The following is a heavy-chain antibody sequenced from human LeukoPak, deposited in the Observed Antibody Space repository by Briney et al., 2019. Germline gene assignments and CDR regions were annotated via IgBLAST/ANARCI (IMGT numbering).Heavy chain of an antibody. CDR3: AKDLLRFGELLWRGGVDY. CDR1: GFTFSSYG. J-gene: IGHJ4*02. D-gene: IGHD3-10*01. V-gene: IGHV3-30*18. Sequence: GGSLRLSCAASGFTFSSYGMHWVRQAPGKGLEWVAVISYDGSNKYYADSVKGRFTISRDNSKNTLYLQMNSLRAGDTAVYYCAKDLLRFGELLWRGGVDYWGQGTLVTVSS. CDR2: ISYDGSNK.